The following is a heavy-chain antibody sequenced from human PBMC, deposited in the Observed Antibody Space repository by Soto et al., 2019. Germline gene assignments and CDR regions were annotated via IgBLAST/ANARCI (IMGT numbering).Heavy chain of an antibody. V-gene: IGHV1-69*13. Sequence: SVKVSCKASGGTFSSYAISWVRQAPGQGLEWMGGIIPIFGTANYAQKFQGRVTITADESTSTAYMELSSLRSEDTAVYYCAREGPNCSGGSCYSREGYFDYWG. CDR3: AREGPNCSGGSCYSREGYFDY. D-gene: IGHD2-15*01. CDR2: IIPIFGTA. J-gene: IGHJ4*03. CDR1: GGTFSSYA.